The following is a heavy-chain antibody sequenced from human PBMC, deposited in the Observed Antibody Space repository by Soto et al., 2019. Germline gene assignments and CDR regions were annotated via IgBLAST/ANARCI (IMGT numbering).Heavy chain of an antibody. J-gene: IGHJ4*02. CDR1: GFIVSSDY. Sequence: EVPLVESGGGLVQPGGSLRLSCAASGFIVSSDYMTWDRQAPGKGLEWVSVIYSRGSTYYTDSVQGRFTISRDASKNTLYLQMDSLRVEDTAMYYCARSGSGWFNFDYWGQVTLVTVSS. D-gene: IGHD6-19*01. CDR3: ARSGSGWFNFDY. V-gene: IGHV3-66*01. CDR2: IYSRGST.